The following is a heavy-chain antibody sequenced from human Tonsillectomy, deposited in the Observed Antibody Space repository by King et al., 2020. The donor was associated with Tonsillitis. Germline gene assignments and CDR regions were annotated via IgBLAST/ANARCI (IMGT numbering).Heavy chain of an antibody. CDR2: ISYDGSNK. CDR1: GFTFSSHG. Sequence: LQLVQSGGGVVQPGRSLRLSCAASGFTFSSHGIHWVRQAPGKGLEWVAVISYDGSNKYYADSVKGRFTISRDNSKNTLYLQMNSLRAEDTAVYYCAKDKWGSNWYFDLWGRGTLVTVSS. CDR3: AKDKWGSNWYFDL. V-gene: IGHV3-30*18. J-gene: IGHJ2*01. D-gene: IGHD7-27*01.